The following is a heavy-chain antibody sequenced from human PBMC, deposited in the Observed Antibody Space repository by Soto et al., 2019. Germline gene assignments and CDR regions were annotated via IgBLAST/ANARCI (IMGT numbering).Heavy chain of an antibody. J-gene: IGHJ6*02. CDR1: GYSISNIIY. V-gene: IGHV4-38-2*01. CDR2: LSQSGGT. D-gene: IGHD1-7*01. Sequence: PSETLSLPGDVSGYSISNIIYWGWIRRPPGKGLEWIGSLSQSGGTYRNPSLRSRVTISVDRSKNHFSLQLRSVTAADTAVYYCAAGTLPGTRFYGMDVWGPGTTVTVSS. CDR3: AAGTLPGTRFYGMDV.